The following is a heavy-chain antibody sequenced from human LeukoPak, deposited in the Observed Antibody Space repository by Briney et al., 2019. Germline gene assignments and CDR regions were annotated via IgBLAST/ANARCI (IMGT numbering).Heavy chain of an antibody. D-gene: IGHD3-16*02. CDR2: INPNSGGT. Sequence: SSVTASCKASGYIFIGYYMHGVRQAPGQGLDWMGRINPNSGGTNYVQKLQGRVTMTRDTSISTAYMELSRLRSECTAVYYCARLSVGITFGGGIVTPVYCGQGTLVTVSS. CDR1: GYIFIGYY. CDR3: ARLSVGITFGGGIVTPVY. V-gene: IGHV1-2*06. J-gene: IGHJ4*02.